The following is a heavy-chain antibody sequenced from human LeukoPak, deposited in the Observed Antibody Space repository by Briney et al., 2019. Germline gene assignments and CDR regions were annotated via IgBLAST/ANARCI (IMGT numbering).Heavy chain of an antibody. J-gene: IGHJ4*02. V-gene: IGHV1-8*01. CDR3: ARGPLDYYGSGIDY. CDR2: MNPNSGNT. CDR1: GYTFINYD. Sequence: GASVKVSCKASGYTFINYDINWVRQAAGQGLEWMGWMNPNSGNTGYAQKFRGRVTMTRDTSITTAYMGLSSLRSEDTAMYYCARGPLDYYGSGIDYWGQGTLVTVSS. D-gene: IGHD3-10*01.